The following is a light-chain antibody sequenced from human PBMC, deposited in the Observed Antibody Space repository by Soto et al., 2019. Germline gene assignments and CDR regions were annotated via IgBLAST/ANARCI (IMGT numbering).Light chain of an antibody. CDR2: DNN. CDR3: GTWDSSLSAGV. Sequence: QSVLTQPPSVSAAPGQKVTISCSGSSSNIGNKYVSWYQQLSGTAPKLLIYDNNKRPSGIPDRFSGSKSGTSATLGITGLQTGDEADYYCGTWDSSLSAGVFGGGTQLTVL. J-gene: IGLJ2*01. CDR1: SSNIGNKY. V-gene: IGLV1-51*01.